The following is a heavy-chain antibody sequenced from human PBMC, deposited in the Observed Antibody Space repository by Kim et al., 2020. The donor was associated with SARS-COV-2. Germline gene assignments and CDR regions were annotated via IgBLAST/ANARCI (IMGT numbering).Heavy chain of an antibody. D-gene: IGHD2-2*01. CDR3: ARDPGSSSFDL. V-gene: IGHV3-7*01. Sequence: KNYVGSVKGRFSISRDNAQNSLFLQMDSLRVEDTAVYYCARDPGSSSFDLWGQGTLVTVSS. CDR2: K. J-gene: IGHJ4*02.